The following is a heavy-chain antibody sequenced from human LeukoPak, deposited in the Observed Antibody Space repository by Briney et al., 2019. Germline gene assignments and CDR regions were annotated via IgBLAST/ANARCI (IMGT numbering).Heavy chain of an antibody. J-gene: IGHJ3*01. V-gene: IGHV1-2*02. CDR1: GYTFTVYY. Sequence: ASVTVSFSASGYTFTVYYMHWVRQAPGQGLEWMGWINPNSGGTNYAQKFQGRVTMTRDTSISKAYMELSRLRSDDTAVYYCARETRAGSQDAFDYWGQGTMVTVSS. CDR3: ARETRAGSQDAFDY. D-gene: IGHD1-26*01. CDR2: INPNSGGT.